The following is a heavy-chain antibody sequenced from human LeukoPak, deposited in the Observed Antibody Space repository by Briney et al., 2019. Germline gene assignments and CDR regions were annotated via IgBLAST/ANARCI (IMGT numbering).Heavy chain of an antibody. D-gene: IGHD3-10*01. Sequence: ASVKVSCKASGYTFTSYDINWVRQATGQGLEWMGWMNPNSGNTGYAQKFQGRVTMTRNTSISTAYMELSSLRSEDTAVYYCARGFLQHYYGSGSYSATTGDDYWGQGTLVTVSS. CDR2: MNPNSGNT. CDR3: ARGFLQHYYGSGSYSATTGDDY. CDR1: GYTFTSYD. J-gene: IGHJ4*02. V-gene: IGHV1-8*01.